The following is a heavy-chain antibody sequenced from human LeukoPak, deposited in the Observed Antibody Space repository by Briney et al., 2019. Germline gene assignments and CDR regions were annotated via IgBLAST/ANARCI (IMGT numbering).Heavy chain of an antibody. CDR1: GYTFTSYD. CDR2: MNPNSGNR. V-gene: IGHV1-8*01. Sequence: VASVKVPCTPSGYTFTSYDINWVRQATGQGLEWMGWMNPNSGNRGYAQKFQGRVTMTRNTSISTAYMELSSLRSEDTAVYYCARGYGSGPDYFDYWGQGTLVTVSS. CDR3: ARGYGSGPDYFDY. D-gene: IGHD6-19*01. J-gene: IGHJ4*02.